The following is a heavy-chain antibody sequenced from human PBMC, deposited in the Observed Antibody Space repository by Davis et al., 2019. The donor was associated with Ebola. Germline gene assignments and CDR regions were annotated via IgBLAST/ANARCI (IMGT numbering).Heavy chain of an antibody. CDR2: VYYSGTT. D-gene: IGHD6-13*01. J-gene: IGHJ5*02. CDR1: GGSTNSGTYY. Sequence: MPSETLSLTCSLSGGSTNSGTYYWGWVRQPPGKGLEWVGTVYYSGTTYYNPSLKSRLAISVDTSRNQFSLRLRSVTATDTAVYYCATARVELPTIGSCADSWGQGTLVTVSS. CDR3: ATARVELPTIGSCADS. V-gene: IGHV4-39*01.